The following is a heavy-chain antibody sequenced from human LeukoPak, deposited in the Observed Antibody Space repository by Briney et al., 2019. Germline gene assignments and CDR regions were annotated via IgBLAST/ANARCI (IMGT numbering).Heavy chain of an antibody. CDR1: GGSISSSSYY. CDR3: ARYYDSSGYYNLDAFDI. D-gene: IGHD3-22*01. J-gene: IGHJ3*02. CDR2: IYYSGST. V-gene: IGHV4-39*07. Sequence: SETLSLTCTVSGGSISSSSYYWGWIRQPPGKGLEWIGSIYYSGSTYYNPSLKSRVTISVDTSKNQFSLKLSSVTAADTAVYYCARYYDSSGYYNLDAFDIWGQGTMVTVSS.